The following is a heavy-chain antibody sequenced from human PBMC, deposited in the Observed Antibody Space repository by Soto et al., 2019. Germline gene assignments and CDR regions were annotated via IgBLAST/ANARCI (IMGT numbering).Heavy chain of an antibody. CDR1: GYTFNDYY. Sequence: QVQLVQSGAEVKKPGASVKVSCKASGYTFNDYYLHWVRQAPGQGLEWMGMINPSGGSTSYAQKFQGRVTMTRDTYTTTVYMEVSSLKSEDTAVYYCARPPFPGCLNAVCYPLDYWGRGTLVTVSS. V-gene: IGHV1-46*02. CDR3: ARPPFPGCLNAVCYPLDY. CDR2: INPSGGST. D-gene: IGHD2-8*01. J-gene: IGHJ4*02.